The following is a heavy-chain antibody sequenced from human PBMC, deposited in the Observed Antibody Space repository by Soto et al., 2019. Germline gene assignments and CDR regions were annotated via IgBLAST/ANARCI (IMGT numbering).Heavy chain of an antibody. CDR1: GFAFSSYN. J-gene: IGHJ3*01. CDR3: AXXXLYXXXXXXXVXAFDL. V-gene: IGHV3-21*01. Sequence: VQLVESGGGLVKPGGSLRLSCAASGFAFSSYNMNWVRQXPGXXLXWVXXISPTGTFMNSADSLKDRFSISRDNAGNSLFLQMNSLRAXDTAVXYCAXXXLYXXXXXXXVXAFDLWGQGTMVTVSS. CDR2: ISPTGTFM.